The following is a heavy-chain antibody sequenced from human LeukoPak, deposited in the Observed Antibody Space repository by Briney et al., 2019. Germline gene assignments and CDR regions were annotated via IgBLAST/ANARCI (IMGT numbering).Heavy chain of an antibody. CDR1: GFTFSAYS. CDR3: ARRGAGDYCFDY. CDR2: LSGNSDYI. V-gene: IGHV3-21*01. D-gene: IGHD2-15*01. Sequence: GGSLRLSCATSGFTFSAYSIMWVRQAPGKGLEWVSSLSGNSDYIFYADSVKSRFTISRDNSRSSLYLQMNSLRGDDTAVYYCARRGAGDYCFDYWGQGILVTVSS. J-gene: IGHJ4*02.